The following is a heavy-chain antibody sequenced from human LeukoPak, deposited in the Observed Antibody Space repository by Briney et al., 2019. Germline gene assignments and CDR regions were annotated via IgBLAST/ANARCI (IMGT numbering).Heavy chain of an antibody. CDR3: AKDRATFYYGMDV. CDR2: ISYDGSNK. J-gene: IGHJ6*02. CDR1: GFAFSSSA. D-gene: IGHD5-24*01. V-gene: IGHV3-30*18. Sequence: GGSVRLSCAASGFAFSSSAMHWVRQAPGKGLEWVAVISYDGSNKYYADSVKGRFTISRDNSKNTLYLQMHSLRPEDTAVYYCAKDRATFYYGMDVWGQGTTVTVSS.